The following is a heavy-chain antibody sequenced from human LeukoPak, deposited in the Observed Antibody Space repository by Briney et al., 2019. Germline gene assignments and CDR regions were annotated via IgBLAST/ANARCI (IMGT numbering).Heavy chain of an antibody. V-gene: IGHV3-23*01. CDR1: GFTFSSYA. CDR3: AIPPVTYSRIY. CDR2: ISGSGGST. J-gene: IGHJ4*02. Sequence: GGSLRLSCAASGFTFSSYAMSWVRKAPGKGLGWVSAISGSGGSTYYADSVKGRFTISRDNSKNTLYLQMNSLRAEDTAVYYCAIPPVTYSRIYWGQGTLVTVSS. D-gene: IGHD6-13*01.